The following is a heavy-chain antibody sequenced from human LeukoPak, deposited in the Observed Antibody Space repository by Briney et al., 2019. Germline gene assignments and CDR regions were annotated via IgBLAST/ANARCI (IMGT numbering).Heavy chain of an antibody. CDR2: ISGSGGST. Sequence: PGGSLRLSCEASGFTFSSYAMSWVRQAPGKGWDGFSAISGSGGSTYYADSVKGRFTISRDNSKNTLYLQMNSLRAEDTAVYYCAKVPYSSGWYEDYWGQGTLVTVSS. CDR3: AKVPYSSGWYEDY. D-gene: IGHD6-19*01. CDR1: GFTFSSYA. J-gene: IGHJ4*02. V-gene: IGHV3-23*01.